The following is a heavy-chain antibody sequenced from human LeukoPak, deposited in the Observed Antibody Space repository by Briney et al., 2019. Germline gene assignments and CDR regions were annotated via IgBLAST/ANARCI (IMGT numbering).Heavy chain of an antibody. D-gene: IGHD3-22*01. Sequence: ASVKVSCKASGYTFTSYGISWVRQAPGQGLEWMGWISAYNGNTNYAQKLQGRVTMTTDTSTSTAYMELRSLRSDDTAVYYCARLRYYYDSSGTLWGDCFDPWGQGTLVTVSS. J-gene: IGHJ5*02. CDR3: ARLRYYYDSSGTLWGDCFDP. CDR1: GYTFTSYG. CDR2: ISAYNGNT. V-gene: IGHV1-18*01.